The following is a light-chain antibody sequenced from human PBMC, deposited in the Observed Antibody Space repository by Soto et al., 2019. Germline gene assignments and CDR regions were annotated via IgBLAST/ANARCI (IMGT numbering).Light chain of an antibody. CDR2: EVS. Sequence: HSVLTQPASVSGSPGQSITISCTGTNSDVGSYNLVSWYQQHPGKAPKLIIYEVSKRPSGVSNRFSGSKSGYTASLTISGLQAEDEADYYCCSYAALGVLFGGGTKLTVL. V-gene: IGLV2-23*02. CDR3: CSYAALGVL. J-gene: IGLJ2*01. CDR1: NSDVGSYNL.